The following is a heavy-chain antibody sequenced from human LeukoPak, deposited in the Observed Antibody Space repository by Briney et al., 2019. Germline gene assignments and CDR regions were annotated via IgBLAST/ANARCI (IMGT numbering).Heavy chain of an antibody. D-gene: IGHD6-19*01. CDR2: INHSGST. CDR1: GGSLSGYY. CDR3: ARRSYISGLSLFRY. J-gene: IGHJ4*02. V-gene: IGHV4-34*01. Sequence: SETLSLTCAVYGGSLSGYYWSWIRQPPGKGLELIGEINHSGSTNYNQSLKSRVTISVDTSMNQFSLKLSSVTAADTAVYYCARRSYISGLSLFRYWGQGTLVTVSS.